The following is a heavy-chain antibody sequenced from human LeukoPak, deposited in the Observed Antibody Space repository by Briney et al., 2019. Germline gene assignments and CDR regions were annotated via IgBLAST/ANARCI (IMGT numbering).Heavy chain of an antibody. D-gene: IGHD3-22*01. Sequence: PSETLSLTCTVSGGSISSYYWSWIRQPAGKGLEWIGRIYTSGSTYYNPSLKSRVTMSVDTSKDPLSLKLSSVTAADTAVYYCARGPGYDSRGYYYYFDYWGQGTLVTVSS. CDR1: GGSISSYY. CDR3: ARGPGYDSRGYYYYFDY. J-gene: IGHJ4*02. V-gene: IGHV4-4*07. CDR2: IYTSGST.